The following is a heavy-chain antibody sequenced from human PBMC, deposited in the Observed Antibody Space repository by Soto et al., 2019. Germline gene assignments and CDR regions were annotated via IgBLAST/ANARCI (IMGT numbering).Heavy chain of an antibody. CDR1: GGSISSYY. D-gene: IGHD1-7*01. V-gene: IGHV4-59*08. CDR3: ARQGTGTTSWFDP. J-gene: IGHJ5*02. Sequence: SETLSLTCTVSGGSISSYYWSWIRQPPGKGLEWIGYIYYSGSTNYNPSLKSRVTISVDTSKNQFSLKLSSVTAADTAVYHCARQGTGTTSWFDPWGQGTLVTVSS. CDR2: IYYSGST.